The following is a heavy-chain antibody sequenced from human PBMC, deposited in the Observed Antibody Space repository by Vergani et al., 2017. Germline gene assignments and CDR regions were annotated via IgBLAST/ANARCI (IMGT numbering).Heavy chain of an antibody. J-gene: IGHJ5*02. V-gene: IGHV3-23*01. CDR1: GFTFSTYA. Sequence: EVQLLESGGSLKQPGGSVRLSCAASGFTFSTYAMHWVRQAPGKGLEWVSALTGGGGSTYYADSFKGRFIISRDNSRDTLYLQMNSLRPEDTATYYCVKHAEGYENFFAAWGQGTLFTFSS. D-gene: IGHD5-12*01. CDR2: LTGGGGST. CDR3: VKHAEGYENFFAA.